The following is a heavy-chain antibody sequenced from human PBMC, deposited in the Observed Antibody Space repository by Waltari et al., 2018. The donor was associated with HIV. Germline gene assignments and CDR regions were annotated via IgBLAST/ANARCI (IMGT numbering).Heavy chain of an antibody. CDR1: GFPFDDHA. Sequence: VQLVESGGELVQPGRSLRLSCAASGFPFDDHAIHWVRQGPGKGLEWVAGINWNGGTIGYAASVKGRFTVSRDNAKNSLSLQMNSLRADDTAFYYCARDMGSTLTNNFDNWGQGTLVTVSS. D-gene: IGHD4-4*01. CDR3: ARDMGSTLTNNFDN. V-gene: IGHV3-9*01. CDR2: INWNGGTI. J-gene: IGHJ4*02.